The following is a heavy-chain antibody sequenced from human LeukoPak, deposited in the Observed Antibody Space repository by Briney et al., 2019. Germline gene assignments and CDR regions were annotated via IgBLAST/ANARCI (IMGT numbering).Heavy chain of an antibody. CDR1: GFGDYW. J-gene: IGHJ3*02. CDR3: AKDQRIGYYDYVWGSYRNRDALDI. Sequence: PGGSLRLSCAASGFGDYWMDWVRQAPGKGLEWVSAISGSGGSTYYADSVKGRFTISRDNSKNTLYLQMNSLRAEDTAVYYCAKDQRIGYYDYVWGSYRNRDALDIWGQGTMVTVSS. V-gene: IGHV3-23*01. D-gene: IGHD3-16*01. CDR2: ISGSGGST.